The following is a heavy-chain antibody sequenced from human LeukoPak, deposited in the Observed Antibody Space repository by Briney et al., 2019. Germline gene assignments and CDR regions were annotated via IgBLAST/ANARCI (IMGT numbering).Heavy chain of an antibody. V-gene: IGHV4-31*03. CDR1: GGSISSGGYY. Sequence: SETLSLTCTVPGGSISSGGYYWSWIRQHPGKGLEWIGYIYYSGSTYYNPSLKSRVTISVDTSKNQFSLKLSSVTAADTAVYYCASAIGAGGDFGLDYWGQGTLVTVSS. J-gene: IGHJ4*02. CDR3: ASAIGAGGDFGLDY. D-gene: IGHD3/OR15-3a*01. CDR2: IYYSGST.